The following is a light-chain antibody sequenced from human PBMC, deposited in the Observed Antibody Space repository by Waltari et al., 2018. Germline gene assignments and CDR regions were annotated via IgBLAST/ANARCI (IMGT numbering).Light chain of an antibody. CDR2: HTS. V-gene: IGKV3-11*01. CDR1: QSVSSY. J-gene: IGKJ1*01. Sequence: DIVLTRPQAHLSFSPGERATLACRASQSVSSYLAWYQQKPGQAPRLLIYHTSNRATGIPARFSCSGSGTDFTLTIRRLEPEDFAVYSCHHRINWPSWTFGQGTQVEIK. CDR3: HHRINWPSWT.